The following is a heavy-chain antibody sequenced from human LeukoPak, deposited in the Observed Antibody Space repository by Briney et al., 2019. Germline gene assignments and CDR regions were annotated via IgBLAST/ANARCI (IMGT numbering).Heavy chain of an antibody. CDR2: INHSGST. CDR3: ARGQGVLMAADYLWFDP. CDR1: GGSFSGYY. V-gene: IGHV4-34*01. Sequence: PSETLSLTCAVYGGSFSGYYWSWIRQPPGKGLEWIGEINHSGSTNYNPSLKSLVTISVDTSKNQFSLKLSSVTAADTAVYYCARGQGVLMAADYLWFDPWGQGTLVTVSS. D-gene: IGHD3-10*01. J-gene: IGHJ5*02.